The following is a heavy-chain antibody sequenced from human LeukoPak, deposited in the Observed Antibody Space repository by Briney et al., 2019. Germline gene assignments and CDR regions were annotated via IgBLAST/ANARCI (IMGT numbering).Heavy chain of an antibody. CDR2: IIPIFGTA. V-gene: IGHV1-69*13. CDR3: ARDYTDIVVVPAALQGYYFDY. CDR1: GGTFSSYA. Sequence: GASVKVSCKASGGTFSSYAISWVRQAPGQGLEWMGGIIPIFGTANYAQKFQGRVTITADESTSTAYMELSSLRSEDTAVYYCARDYTDIVVVPAALQGYYFDYWGQGTPVTVSS. D-gene: IGHD2-2*01. J-gene: IGHJ4*02.